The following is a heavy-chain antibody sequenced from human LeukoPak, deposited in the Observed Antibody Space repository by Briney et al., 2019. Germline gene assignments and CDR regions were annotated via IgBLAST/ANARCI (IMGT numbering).Heavy chain of an antibody. CDR3: AKDIGGGLLEY. Sequence: GGSLRLFCAASGFSFGANSMHWARQVPGKGLEWVSLINGDGNTYYAASVNGRFTVSRDNSKNSLYLQMSSLRPEDTALYYCAKDIGGGLLEYWGQGTLVTVSS. J-gene: IGHJ4*02. D-gene: IGHD2-15*01. CDR2: INGDGNT. CDR1: GFSFGANS. V-gene: IGHV3-43*02.